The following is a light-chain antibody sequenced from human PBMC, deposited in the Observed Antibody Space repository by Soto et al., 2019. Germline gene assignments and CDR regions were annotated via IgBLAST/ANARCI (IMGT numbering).Light chain of an antibody. Sequence: QSVLTQPPSASGTPGQRVTISCSGSSSSIGIKYVYWYQQLPGTAPKLLIYKNNQRPSGVPDRFSGSKSGTSASLAISGLRSEDEADYHCAAWDDSLSGVIFGGGTKLTVL. CDR2: KNN. CDR1: SSSIGIKY. V-gene: IGLV1-47*01. J-gene: IGLJ2*01. CDR3: AAWDDSLSGVI.